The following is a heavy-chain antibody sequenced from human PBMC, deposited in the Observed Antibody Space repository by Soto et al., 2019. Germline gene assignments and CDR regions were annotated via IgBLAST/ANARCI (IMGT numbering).Heavy chain of an antibody. CDR2: IIAYNGNT. V-gene: IGHV1-18*01. CDR3: ARDRDVVVPAAIPGIAVAGTSGDY. D-gene: IGHD2-2*02. CDR1: GYTFTSYS. J-gene: IGHJ4*02. Sequence: ASVKVSCKASGYTFTSYSISWVRQAPGQGLEWMGWIIAYNGNTNYAQKLQGRVTMTTDTSTSTASMELRSLRSDDTSVYYCARDRDVVVPAAIPGIAVAGTSGDYWGQGTLVTVSS.